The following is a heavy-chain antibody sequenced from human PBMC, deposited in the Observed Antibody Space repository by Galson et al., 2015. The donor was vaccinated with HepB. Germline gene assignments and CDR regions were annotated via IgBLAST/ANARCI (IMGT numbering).Heavy chain of an antibody. CDR3: ARGCTRSHSSSWYGGYYYYYMDV. Sequence: ETLSLTCAVYGGSFSGYYWSWIRQPPGKGLEWIGEINHSGSTNYNPSLKSRVTISVDTSKNQFSLKLSSVTAADTAVYYCARGCTRSHSSSWYGGYYYYYMDVWGKGTTVTVSS. J-gene: IGHJ6*03. CDR2: INHSGST. CDR1: GGSFSGYY. V-gene: IGHV4-34*01. D-gene: IGHD6-13*01.